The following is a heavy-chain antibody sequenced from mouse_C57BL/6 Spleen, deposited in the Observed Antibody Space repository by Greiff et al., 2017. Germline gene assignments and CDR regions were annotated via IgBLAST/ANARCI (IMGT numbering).Heavy chain of an antibody. Sequence: VQLQQSGPELVKPGASVKISCKASGYSFTDYNMNWVKQSNGKSLEWVGVINPNYGTTSYNQKFKGKATLTVDQSSSTAYMQLNSLTSEDSAVYYCARDLITTVVATRYFDVWGTGTTVTVSS. V-gene: IGHV1-39*01. CDR2: INPNYGTT. CDR1: GYSFTDYN. J-gene: IGHJ1*03. CDR3: ARDLITTVVATRYFDV. D-gene: IGHD1-1*01.